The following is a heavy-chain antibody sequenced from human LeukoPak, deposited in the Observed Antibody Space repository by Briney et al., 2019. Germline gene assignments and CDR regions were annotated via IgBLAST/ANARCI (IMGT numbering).Heavy chain of an antibody. Sequence: ASVKVSCKASGYTFTSYDINWVRQATGQGLGWMGWMNPNSGNTGYAQKFQGRVTMTRNTSISTAYMELSSLRSEDTAVYYCARAPRSTPTLTYSSSWYYMVFVFSSGWPYYYYGMDVWGQGTTVTVSS. D-gene: IGHD6-13*01. V-gene: IGHV1-8*01. J-gene: IGHJ6*02. CDR3: ARAPRSTPTLTYSSSWYYMVFVFSSGWPYYYYGMDV. CDR1: GYTFTSYD. CDR2: MNPNSGNT.